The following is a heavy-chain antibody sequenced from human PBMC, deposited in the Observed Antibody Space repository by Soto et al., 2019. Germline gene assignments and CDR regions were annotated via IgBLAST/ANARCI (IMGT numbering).Heavy chain of an antibody. CDR1: GFSLSTSGVG. V-gene: IGHV2-5*02. D-gene: IGHD3-16*01. CDR2: IFWDDDK. Sequence: QITLQESGPTLVKPTQTLTLTCTFSGFSLSTSGVGVGWIRQPPGKALEWLTLIFWDDDKHYSPSLKSRLTITKDTSKNQVVLTATNMDTVDTATYYCAHRAAWGSFDHWGQGTLVTVSS. J-gene: IGHJ4*02. CDR3: AHRAAWGSFDH.